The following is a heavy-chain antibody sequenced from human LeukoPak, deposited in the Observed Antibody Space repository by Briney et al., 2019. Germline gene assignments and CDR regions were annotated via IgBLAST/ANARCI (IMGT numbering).Heavy chain of an antibody. V-gene: IGHV4-39*01. D-gene: IGHD1-14*01. CDR2: VHSSGST. J-gene: IGHJ5*02. Sequence: SETLSLTCTVFGGSINSDAYYWDWIRHSPGKGLEWIGNVHSSGSTYYTPSLRGRVTISVDTSRHQFSLRLSSVTAADTAVYYCARHPGRSNWFDTWGQGILVTFSS. CDR3: ARHPGRSNWFDT. CDR1: GGSINSDAYY.